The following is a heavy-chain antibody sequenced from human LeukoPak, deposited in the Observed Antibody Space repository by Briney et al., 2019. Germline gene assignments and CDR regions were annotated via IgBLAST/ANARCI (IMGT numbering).Heavy chain of an antibody. CDR1: GFTLSSYW. V-gene: IGHV3-30*02. J-gene: IGHJ5*02. Sequence: GGSLRLSCAASGFTLSSYWMHWVRQAPGKGLEWVAFIRNDGTNKYYAESVKGRFTISRDNSKNTLYLQMNSLRAEDTAVYYCAKGTSYNWNDGWFDPWGNGILVTVSS. D-gene: IGHD1-20*01. CDR3: AKGTSYNWNDGWFDP. CDR2: IRNDGTNK.